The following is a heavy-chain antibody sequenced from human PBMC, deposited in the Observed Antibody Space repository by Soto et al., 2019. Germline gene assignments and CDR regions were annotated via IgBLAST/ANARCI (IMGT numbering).Heavy chain of an antibody. CDR3: ARDYGRSGYSGYDYYYYYYGMDV. CDR1: GYTFTSYG. Sequence: ASVKVSCKASGYTFTSYGISWVRQAPGQGLEWMGWISAYNGNTNYAQKLQGRVTMTTDTSTSTAYMELRSLRSDDTAVYYCARDYGRSGYSGYDYYYYYYGMDVWGQGTTVTVS. CDR2: ISAYNGNT. V-gene: IGHV1-18*01. J-gene: IGHJ6*02. D-gene: IGHD5-12*01.